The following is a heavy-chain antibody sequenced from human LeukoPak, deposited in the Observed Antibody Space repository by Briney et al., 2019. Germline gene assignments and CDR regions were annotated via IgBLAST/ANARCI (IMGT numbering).Heavy chain of an antibody. J-gene: IGHJ6*02. CDR2: IYYSGST. V-gene: IGHV4-31*03. CDR3: ARGPYSSSWYSHYYGMDV. Sequence: SETLSLTCTVSGGSISSGGYYWSWIRQHPGKGLEWIGYIYYSGSTYYNPSLKSRVTISVDTSKNQFSLKLSSVTAADTAVYYCARGPYSSSWYSHYYGMDVWGQGTTVTVSS. CDR1: GGSISSGGYY. D-gene: IGHD6-13*01.